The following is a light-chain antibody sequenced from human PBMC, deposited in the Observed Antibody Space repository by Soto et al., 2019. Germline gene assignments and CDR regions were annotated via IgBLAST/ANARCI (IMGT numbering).Light chain of an antibody. V-gene: IGLV2-8*01. J-gene: IGLJ1*01. Sequence: QSALTQPPSASGSPGQSVTISCTGTKSDIGVYYFVSWYQHHPGKAPRLIIYEVVQRPSGVPDRFSGSKSGNTASLTVSGLQAADEADYFCKSYAGSNTYVFGSGTKVTVL. CDR3: KSYAGSNTYV. CDR2: EVV. CDR1: KSDIGVYYF.